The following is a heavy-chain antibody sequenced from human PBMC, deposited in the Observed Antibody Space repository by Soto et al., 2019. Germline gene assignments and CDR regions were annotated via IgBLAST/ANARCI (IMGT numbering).Heavy chain of an antibody. V-gene: IGHV4-59*01. J-gene: IGHJ4*02. D-gene: IGHD6-19*01. CDR1: GGSISSDS. CDR2: SYYNGVS. Sequence: QVQLQESGPGLVKPSETLSLTCTVSGGSISSDSWSWIRQSPGKALEWIGYSYYNGVSQYNPSLESGVAMSVDTSQNQFSLGLTSVTAADTAVYYCARGSRSSSGWYFLDYWGQGTRVPVPS. CDR3: ARGSRSSSGWYFLDY.